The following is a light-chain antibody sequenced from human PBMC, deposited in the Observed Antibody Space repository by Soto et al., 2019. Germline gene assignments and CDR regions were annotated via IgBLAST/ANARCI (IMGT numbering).Light chain of an antibody. J-gene: IGKJ1*01. CDR1: QSVSTN. CDR2: GAS. V-gene: IGKV3-15*01. Sequence: EIVMTQSASTLSVSPGASATLSCRASQSVSTNLAWYQQKPGQVPRVLIYGASTRAAEIPARFSGSGSGTEFTLTIDSLQSEDFAVYYCQQYNNWPRTFGQGTKVDIK. CDR3: QQYNNWPRT.